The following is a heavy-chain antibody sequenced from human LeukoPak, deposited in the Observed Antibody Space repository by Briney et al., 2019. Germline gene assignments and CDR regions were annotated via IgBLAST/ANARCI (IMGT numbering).Heavy chain of an antibody. J-gene: IGHJ4*02. Sequence: SVTVSCKASGGTFSSYAINWVRQAPGQGLEWMGRIIPIPGMANYAQKFQGRVTITADSSTSTAYMEVSSLRSEDTAVYYCARAVVVARGLMAYFDYWGQGTLVTVSS. CDR1: GGTFSSYA. CDR3: ARAVVVARGLMAYFDY. CDR2: IIPIPGMA. V-gene: IGHV1-69*04. D-gene: IGHD3-10*01.